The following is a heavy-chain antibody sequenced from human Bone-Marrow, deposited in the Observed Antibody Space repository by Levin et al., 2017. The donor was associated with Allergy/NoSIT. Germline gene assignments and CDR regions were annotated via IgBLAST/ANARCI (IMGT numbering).Heavy chain of an antibody. V-gene: IGHV3-15*07. CDR3: TTGAVAAAAPTGYSYYFGMDV. Sequence: AGESLKISCAGSGFSFTNAWMNWVRQAPGKGLEWVGRVKSKGDGGATDYAVPVKGRFTISRDDSNSTLFLHMSGLKPEDTAVYYCTTGAVAAAAPTGYSYYFGMDVWGQGTTVTVS. CDR2: VKSKGDGGAT. J-gene: IGHJ6*02. CDR1: GFSFTNAW. D-gene: IGHD2-2*01.